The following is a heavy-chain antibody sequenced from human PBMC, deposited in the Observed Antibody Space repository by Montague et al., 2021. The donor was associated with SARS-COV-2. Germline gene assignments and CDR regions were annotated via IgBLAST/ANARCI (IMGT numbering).Heavy chain of an antibody. CDR2: IYYSGST. CDR3: ARTGLGAYDILTGYTVNAFDM. Sequence: SETLSLTCTVSGGSISSYYWSWIRQPPGKGLEWIGYIYYSGSTNYNPSLKSRVTISVDTPKNQFSLKLSSVTAADTAVYYCARTGLGAYDILTGYTVNAFDMWGQGTMVTVSS. D-gene: IGHD3-9*01. CDR1: GGSISSYY. V-gene: IGHV4-59*01. J-gene: IGHJ3*02.